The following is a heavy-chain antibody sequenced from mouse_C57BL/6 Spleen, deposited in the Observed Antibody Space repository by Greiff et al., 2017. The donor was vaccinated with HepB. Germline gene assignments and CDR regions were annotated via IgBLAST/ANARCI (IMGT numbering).Heavy chain of an antibody. CDR3: ARGVLGFDY. Sequence: VQLQQPGAELVRPGSSVKLSCKASGYTFTSYWMDWVKQRPGQGLEWIGNIYPSDSETHYNQKFKDKATLTVDKSSSTAYMQLSSLTSEDSAVYYCARGVLGFDYWGQGTTLTVSS. J-gene: IGHJ2*01. D-gene: IGHD1-1*01. CDR2: IYPSDSET. CDR1: GYTFTSYW. V-gene: IGHV1-61*01.